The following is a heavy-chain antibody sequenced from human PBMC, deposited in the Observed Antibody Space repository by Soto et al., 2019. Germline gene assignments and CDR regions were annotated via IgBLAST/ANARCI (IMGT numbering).Heavy chain of an antibody. V-gene: IGHV3-23*01. J-gene: IGHJ4*02. D-gene: IGHD3-10*01. CDR2: ITDSGATT. CDR3: AKDLLGGQ. CDR1: GFTFSKYA. Sequence: DVQLLESGGGLVQSGGSLRLSCGASGFTFSKYAMKWVRQAPGQGLEWVSSITDSGATTYYAVSVKGRFTISRDNSKNTLYLQMNSLRADDTAIYYCAKDLLGGQWGQGTLVTVSS.